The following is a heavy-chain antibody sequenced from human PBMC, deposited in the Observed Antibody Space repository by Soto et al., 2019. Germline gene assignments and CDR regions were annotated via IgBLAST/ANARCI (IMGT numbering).Heavy chain of an antibody. CDR2: IVVGSGNT. V-gene: IGHV1-58*01. D-gene: IGHD3-22*01. CDR1: GFTFTSSA. J-gene: IGHJ4*02. CDR3: AAGYYYDSSGYRPFDY. Sequence: SVKVSCKASGFTFTSSAVQWVRQARGQRLEWIGWIVVGSGNTNYAQKYQERVNITRDMSTSTAYMELSSLRSEDTSLYYFAAGYYYDSSGYRPFDYWGQGTLVTVSS.